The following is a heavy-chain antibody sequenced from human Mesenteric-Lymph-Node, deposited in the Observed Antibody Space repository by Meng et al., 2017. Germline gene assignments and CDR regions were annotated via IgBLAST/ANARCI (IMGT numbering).Heavy chain of an antibody. V-gene: IGHV7-4-1*02. Sequence: QVQLVQSGSELKKPGASVKISCKASGYTITSNAINWVRQAPGQGLEWMGWIITDTGIPTYDRAFTGRFVFSLDTSVSTTYLQITSLKAEDTAVYYCARWNGRDRGFDYWGQGTLVTVSS. J-gene: IGHJ4*02. D-gene: IGHD1-1*01. CDR1: GYTITSNA. CDR2: IITDTGIP. CDR3: ARWNGRDRGFDY.